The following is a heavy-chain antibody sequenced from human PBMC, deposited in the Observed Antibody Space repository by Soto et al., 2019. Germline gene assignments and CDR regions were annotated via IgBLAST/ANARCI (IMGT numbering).Heavy chain of an antibody. V-gene: IGHV3-23*01. CDR2: SIGGGGDT. Sequence: EMQLLESGGGLVQTGESLRLSCTASGFTFSNYAMSWVRQSPGKGPEWVSSIGGGGDTYYTDAVKGRFTVSRDHPKSILDLQMNSLRAEDTARYYCARDAVPRNGEWDWFDAWGQGTLVSVSS. CDR1: GFTFSNYA. D-gene: IGHD6-19*01. J-gene: IGHJ5*02. CDR3: ARDAVPRNGEWDWFDA.